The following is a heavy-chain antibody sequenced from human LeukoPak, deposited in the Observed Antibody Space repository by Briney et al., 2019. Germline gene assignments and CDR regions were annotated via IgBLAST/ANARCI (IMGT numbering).Heavy chain of an antibody. CDR2: IYYSGST. D-gene: IGHD3-22*01. J-gene: IGHJ4*02. CDR1: GYSISSSNW. CDR3: ARTIQHYYDSSGFLPFDY. V-gene: IGHV4-28*01. Sequence: SDTLSLTCAVSGYSISSSNWWGWIRQPPGKGPEWIGYIYYSGSTYYNPSLKSRVTMSVDTSKNQFSLKLSSVTAVDTAVYYCARTIQHYYDSSGFLPFDYWGQGTLVTVSS.